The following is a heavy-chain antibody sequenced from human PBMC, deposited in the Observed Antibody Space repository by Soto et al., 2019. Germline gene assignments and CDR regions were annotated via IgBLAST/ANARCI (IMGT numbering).Heavy chain of an antibody. CDR1: GYTFTGYY. V-gene: IGHV1-2*02. CDR2: INPNSGGT. D-gene: IGHD5-18*01. CDR3: ARGGDRYSYGYGYYYGMDV. Sequence: ASVKVSCKASGYTFTGYYMHWVRQAPGQGLEWMGWINPNSGGTNYAQKFQGRVTMTRDTSISTAYMELSRLRSDDTAVYYCARGGDRYSYGYGYYYGMDVWGQGTTVTVSS. J-gene: IGHJ6*02.